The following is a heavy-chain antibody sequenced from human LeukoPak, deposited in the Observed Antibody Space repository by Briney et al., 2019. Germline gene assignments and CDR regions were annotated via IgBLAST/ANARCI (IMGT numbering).Heavy chain of an antibody. CDR2: IYTSGST. CDR3: VRTPYGDHELYFQH. D-gene: IGHD4-17*01. V-gene: IGHV4-61*02. Sequence: KPSETLSLTCTVSGGSISSGSYYWSWIRQPAGKGLEWIGRIYTSGSTYYNPSLKSRVTISVDRSKNQFSLKLSSVTAADTAVYYCVRTPYGDHELYFQHWGQGTLVTVSS. J-gene: IGHJ1*01. CDR1: GGSISSGSYY.